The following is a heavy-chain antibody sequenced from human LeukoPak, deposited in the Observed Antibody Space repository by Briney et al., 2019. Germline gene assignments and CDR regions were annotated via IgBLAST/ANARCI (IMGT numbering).Heavy chain of an antibody. D-gene: IGHD5-18*01. Sequence: GGSLRLSCTASGFTFGDYAMSWFRQAPGKGLEWVGFIRSKAYGGTTEYAASVKGRFTISRDDSKSIAYLQMNSLKTEDTAVYYCTRDGYSYGRGPIDYWGQGTLVTVSS. CDR2: IRSKAYGGTT. J-gene: IGHJ4*02. CDR1: GFTFGDYA. V-gene: IGHV3-49*03. CDR3: TRDGYSYGRGPIDY.